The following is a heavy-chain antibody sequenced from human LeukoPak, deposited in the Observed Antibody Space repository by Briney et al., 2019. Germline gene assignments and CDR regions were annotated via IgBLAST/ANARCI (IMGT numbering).Heavy chain of an antibody. V-gene: IGHV3-74*01. CDR1: GFTFSSYW. D-gene: IGHD5-12*01. CDR3: ARVRATFSPHFDN. Sequence: GGSLRLSCAASGFTFSSYWMHWVRQAPGKGLMWVSRINSDGSITNYADSVKGRFTISRDNAKNTLYLQMNSLRAEDTAVYYCARVRATFSPHFDNWGQGALVTVSS. J-gene: IGHJ4*02. CDR2: INSDGSIT.